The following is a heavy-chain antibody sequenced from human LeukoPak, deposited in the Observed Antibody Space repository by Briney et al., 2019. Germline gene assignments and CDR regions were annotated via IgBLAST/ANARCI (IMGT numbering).Heavy chain of an antibody. CDR2: INPSGGST. J-gene: IGHJ4*02. CDR1: GYTFTSYY. CDR3: ARSLRGYSGYDGVDY. D-gene: IGHD5-12*01. Sequence: ASVKVSCKASGYTFTSYYMHWVRQAPGQGLEWMGIINPSGGSTSYAQKFQGRVTMTRDMSTSTVYMELSSLRSEDTAVYYCARSLRGYSGYDGVDYWXQGTLXTVSX. V-gene: IGHV1-46*01.